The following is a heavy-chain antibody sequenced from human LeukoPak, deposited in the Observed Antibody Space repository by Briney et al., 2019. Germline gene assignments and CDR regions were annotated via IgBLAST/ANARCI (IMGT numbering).Heavy chain of an antibody. Sequence: ASVKVSCKVSGDTVTGFSIHWVRQAPGHGLEWKGGFDPEDGARIFAQKFQGRVTMTEDTSTDTAYMDLSSLRSEDTAVYYCARVSKVEYGMDVWGQGTTVTVSS. J-gene: IGHJ6*02. CDR2: FDPEDGAR. CDR3: ARVSKVEYGMDV. D-gene: IGHD1-26*01. V-gene: IGHV1-24*01. CDR1: GDTVTGFS.